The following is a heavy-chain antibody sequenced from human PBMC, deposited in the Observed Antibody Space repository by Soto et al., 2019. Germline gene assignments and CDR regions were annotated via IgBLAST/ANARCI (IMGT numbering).Heavy chain of an antibody. V-gene: IGHV1-18*01. CDR2: ISIYSDGT. CDR1: GYTFSNYG. CDR3: AIVVPGAEAWFGP. Sequence: QVQLVQSGGEVKRPGASVKVSCKTSGYTFSNYGITWVRQAPGQPLEWLGLISIYSDGTNYAQKFQGRVSMTTDTSTTTAYMELRSVRSDDTAVYYCAIVVPGAEAWFGPWGQGTLVTVSS. J-gene: IGHJ5*02. D-gene: IGHD2-2*01.